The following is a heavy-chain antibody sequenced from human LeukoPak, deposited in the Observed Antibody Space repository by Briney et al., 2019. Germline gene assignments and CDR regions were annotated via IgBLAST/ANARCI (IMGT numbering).Heavy chain of an antibody. Sequence: GESLKISCKGFGYSYTNYWTGWVRQVPGKGLERMGIIYPGDSDTRYSPSFQGQVTISADKTISTAYLQWSSLKASDTAMYYCARSGGTYYSIWGQGTMVTVSS. J-gene: IGHJ3*02. CDR1: GYSYTNYW. CDR3: ARSGGTYYSI. V-gene: IGHV5-51*01. D-gene: IGHD1-26*01. CDR2: IYPGDSDT.